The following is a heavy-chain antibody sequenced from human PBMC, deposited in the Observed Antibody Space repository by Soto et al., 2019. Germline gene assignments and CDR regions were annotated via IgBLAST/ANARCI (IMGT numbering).Heavy chain of an antibody. J-gene: IGHJ4*02. Sequence: QVQLQESGPGLVKPSQTLSLTCTVSGGSISSGGYYWSWIRQHPGKGLEWIGYIYYSGSTYYNPSLKIRVTISVDTSKNQFSLKLSSVPAADTAVYYCARAIDIVATIDYWGQGTLVTVSS. CDR3: ARAIDIVATIDY. V-gene: IGHV4-31*03. D-gene: IGHD5-12*01. CDR2: IYYSGST. CDR1: GGSISSGGYY.